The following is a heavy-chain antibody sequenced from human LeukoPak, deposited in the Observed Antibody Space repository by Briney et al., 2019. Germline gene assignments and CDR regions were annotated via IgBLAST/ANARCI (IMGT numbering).Heavy chain of an antibody. Sequence: GASVKVSCKASGYTFTNYAMNWVRQAPGQGLEWMGWINPNSGGTNYAQKFQGRVTMTRDTSISTAYMELSRLRSDDTAVYYCASLRYIEAVGVYWGQGTLVTVSS. CDR2: INPNSGGT. J-gene: IGHJ4*02. D-gene: IGHD1-14*01. V-gene: IGHV1-2*02. CDR3: ASLRYIEAVGVY. CDR1: GYTFTNYA.